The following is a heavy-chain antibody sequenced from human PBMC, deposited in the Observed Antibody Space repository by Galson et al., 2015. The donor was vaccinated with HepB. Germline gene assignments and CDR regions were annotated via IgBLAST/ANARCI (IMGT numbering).Heavy chain of an antibody. CDR3: ARGSNRGASTNAFDI. J-gene: IGHJ3*02. CDR2: ISAYNGKT. V-gene: IGHV1-18*01. CDR1: GYTFSSSG. Sequence: SVKVSCKASGYTFSSSGISWVRQAPRQGLEWMGWISAYNGKTTYAEKFQGRVSMTTDTSTNTSYMDLRSLTSDDTAVYYCARGSNRGASTNAFDIWGQGTMVTVAS. D-gene: IGHD3-16*02.